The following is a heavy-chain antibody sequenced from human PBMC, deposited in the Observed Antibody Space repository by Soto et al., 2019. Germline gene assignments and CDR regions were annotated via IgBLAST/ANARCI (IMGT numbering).Heavy chain of an antibody. D-gene: IGHD3-22*01. J-gene: IGHJ4*02. CDR2: IYYSGST. CDR3: ARGLDYYASSGYYGSNFVY. Sequence: PSGTLSLTCTFSGGSISSGGYYWSWIRQHPGKGLEWIGYIYYSGSTYYNPSLKSRVTISVDTSKNQFSLKLSSVTAADTAVYYCARGLDYYASSGYYGSNFVYWRQGTLVTVIS. V-gene: IGHV4-31*03. CDR1: GGSISSGGYY.